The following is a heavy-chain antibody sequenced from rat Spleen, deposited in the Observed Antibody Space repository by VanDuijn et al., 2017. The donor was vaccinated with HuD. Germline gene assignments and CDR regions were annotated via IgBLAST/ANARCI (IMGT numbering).Heavy chain of an antibody. CDR2: ISYSGST. Sequence: EVQLQESGPGLVKPSQSLSLTCSITGYSITTNYWGWIRKFPGNKMEWIGHISYSGSTSYNPSLKSRISITRDTSKNQFFLQLNSVTTEDTATYYCARRRGQVYNNYFDYWGQGVMVTVSS. J-gene: IGHJ2*01. CDR3: ARRRGQVYNNYFDY. V-gene: IGHV3-1*01. CDR1: GYSITTNY. D-gene: IGHD1-10*01.